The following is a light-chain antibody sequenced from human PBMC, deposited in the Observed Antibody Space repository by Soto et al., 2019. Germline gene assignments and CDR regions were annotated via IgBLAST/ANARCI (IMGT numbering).Light chain of an antibody. Sequence: QSVLTPPPSVSGTPGQRVTVSCTGSSSNIRSNSGVHCYQQLAGAAPKLLIYGNSNRPSGVSDRFSGSKSGTSASLAITGLQAEDGGDYYCQSYDSRLSGFYVFGSGTKVTVL. V-gene: IGLV1-40*01. CDR2: GNS. CDR1: SSNIRSNSG. CDR3: QSYDSRLSGFYV. J-gene: IGLJ1*01.